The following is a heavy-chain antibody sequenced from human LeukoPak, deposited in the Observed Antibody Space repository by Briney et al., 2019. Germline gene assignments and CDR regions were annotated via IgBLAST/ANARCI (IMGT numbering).Heavy chain of an antibody. CDR2: IFHTGYT. D-gene: IGHD2-2*02. CDR1: GASFSGYY. V-gene: IGHV4-34*12. Sequence: SETLSLTCAVYGASFSGYYWSWIRQSPGKGLEWIGEIFHTGYTKYNPSLKSRVTMSIDTSRNQFSLKLTSVTAAGTAIYYCARHVRLETHTQHLDYWGQGSLVTVSS. J-gene: IGHJ4*02. CDR3: ARHVRLETHTQHLDY.